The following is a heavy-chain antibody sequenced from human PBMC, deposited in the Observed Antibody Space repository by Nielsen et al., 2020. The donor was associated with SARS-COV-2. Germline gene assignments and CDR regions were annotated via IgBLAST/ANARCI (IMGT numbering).Heavy chain of an antibody. Sequence: ASVKVSCKASGYTFTSYYMHWVRQAPGQGLEWMGIINPSGGSTNYAQKFQGRVTLTRDTSINTTYMELNRLTSDDTAVYYCARVRSSSGIWFDPWGQGTLVVVSS. CDR3: ARVRSSSGIWFDP. CDR2: INPSGGST. CDR1: GYTFTSYY. D-gene: IGHD3-10*01. J-gene: IGHJ5*02. V-gene: IGHV1-46*01.